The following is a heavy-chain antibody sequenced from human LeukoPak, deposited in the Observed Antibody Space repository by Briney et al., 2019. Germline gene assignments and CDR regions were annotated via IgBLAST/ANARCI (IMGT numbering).Heavy chain of an antibody. V-gene: IGHV1-18*01. CDR1: GYTFTSYG. Sequence: GASVKVSCKASGYTFTSYGISWVRQAPGQGLEWMGWISAYNGNTNYAQKLQDRVTMTTDTSTSTAYMELRSLRSDDTAVYYCARVFSRRFLEWLPLDYWGQGTLVTVSS. CDR3: ARVFSRRFLEWLPLDY. D-gene: IGHD3-3*01. CDR2: ISAYNGNT. J-gene: IGHJ4*02.